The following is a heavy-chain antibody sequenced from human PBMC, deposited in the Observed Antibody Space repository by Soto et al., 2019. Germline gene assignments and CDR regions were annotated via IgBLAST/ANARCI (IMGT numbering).Heavy chain of an antibody. Sequence: PGGSLRLSCAASALSFSSYAMHCFRQAPRTWLEWVAVISYDGSNKCYADSVKGRFTISRDNSKNTLYLQMNSLRAEDTAVYYCAREHPRELYYDFWSGPLDVWGQGTTVTVSS. J-gene: IGHJ6*02. CDR2: ISYDGSNK. CDR1: ALSFSSYA. D-gene: IGHD3-3*01. CDR3: AREHPRELYYDFWSGPLDV. V-gene: IGHV3-30-3*01.